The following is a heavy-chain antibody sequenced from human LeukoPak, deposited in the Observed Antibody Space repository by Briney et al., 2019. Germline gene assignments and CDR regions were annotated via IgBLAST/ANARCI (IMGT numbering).Heavy chain of an antibody. CDR1: GGSIGSYY. D-gene: IGHD4-23*01. J-gene: IGHJ4*02. Sequence: PSETLSLTCTVSGGSIGSYYWSWMRQTPGKGLEWIGYIYYSGNTNYNPSLKSRVTISIDTSKYQFSLKLSSVTAADTAVYYCAKDYATVGDYDYWGQGTLVTVSS. V-gene: IGHV4-59*01. CDR3: AKDYATVGDYDY. CDR2: IYYSGNT.